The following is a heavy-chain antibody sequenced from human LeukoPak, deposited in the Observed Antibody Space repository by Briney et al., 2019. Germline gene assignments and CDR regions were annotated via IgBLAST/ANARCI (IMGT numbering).Heavy chain of an antibody. CDR2: IYYSGST. J-gene: IGHJ4*02. D-gene: IGHD1-14*01. CDR3: AREGSRELTEPDY. V-gene: IGHV4-59*01. Sequence: SETPSLTPTVSGGSTSSYYWSWIRQPPGTGLEWIGYIYYSGSTNYNPPLKSRVTISVDTSKNQFSLKLSSVTAADTAVCYCAREGSRELTEPDYWGQGTLVTVSS. CDR1: GGSTSSYY.